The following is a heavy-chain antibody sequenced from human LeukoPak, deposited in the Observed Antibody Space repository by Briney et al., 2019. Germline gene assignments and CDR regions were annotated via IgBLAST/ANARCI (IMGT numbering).Heavy chain of an antibody. D-gene: IGHD3-3*01. CDR2: ISSSGSTI. Sequence: GGSLRLSCAASGFTFSSYEMNWVRQAPGKGLEWVSYISSSGSTIYYADSVKGRFTISRDNAKNSLYLQMNSLRAEDTAVYYCARVADDNYDFWSGYSGRFDYWGQGTLVTVSS. CDR3: ARVADDNYDFWSGYSGRFDY. V-gene: IGHV3-48*03. CDR1: GFTFSSYE. J-gene: IGHJ4*02.